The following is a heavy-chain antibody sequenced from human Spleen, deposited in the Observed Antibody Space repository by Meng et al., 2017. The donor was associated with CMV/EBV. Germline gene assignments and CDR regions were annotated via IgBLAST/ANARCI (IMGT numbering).Heavy chain of an antibody. CDR1: TFSSYS. J-gene: IGHJ4*02. CDR2: ISSSSSYI. D-gene: IGHD2-2*01. Sequence: TFSSYSMNWVRQAPGKGLEWVSSISSSSSYIYYADSVKGRFTISRDNAKNSLYLQMNSLRAEDTAVYYCARALPFQYCSSTSCHFDYWGQGKLVTVSS. V-gene: IGHV3-21*01. CDR3: ARALPFQYCSSTSCHFDY.